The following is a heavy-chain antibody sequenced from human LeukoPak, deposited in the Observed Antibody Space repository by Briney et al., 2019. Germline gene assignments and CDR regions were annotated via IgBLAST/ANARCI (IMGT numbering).Heavy chain of an antibody. CDR1: GFTFSSYS. CDR2: ISSSSSYM. J-gene: IGHJ4*02. Sequence: GGSLRLSCAASGFTFSSYSMNWVRQAPGKGLEWVSSISSSSSYMYYADSVKGRFTISRDNAKNSLYLQMNSLRAEDTAVYYCARDNEIAAADFFDYWGQGTLVTVSS. D-gene: IGHD6-13*01. CDR3: ARDNEIAAADFFDY. V-gene: IGHV3-21*01.